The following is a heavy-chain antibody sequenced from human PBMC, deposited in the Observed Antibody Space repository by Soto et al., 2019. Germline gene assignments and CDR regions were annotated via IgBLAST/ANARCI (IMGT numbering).Heavy chain of an antibody. D-gene: IGHD6-19*01. CDR3: ARAVAVPADFDY. Sequence: ASVKVSCKASGYTFTSYGMHWVRQAPGQRLEWMGWINAGNGNTKYSQKFQGRVTITRDTSASTAYMELSSLRSEDTAVYYCARAVAVPADFDYWGQGTLVTVS. J-gene: IGHJ4*02. CDR1: GYTFTSYG. CDR2: INAGNGNT. V-gene: IGHV1-3*01.